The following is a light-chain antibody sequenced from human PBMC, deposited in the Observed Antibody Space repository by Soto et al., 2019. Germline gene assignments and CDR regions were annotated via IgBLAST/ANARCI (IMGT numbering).Light chain of an antibody. Sequence: SYELTQPPSVSVSPGQTASITCSGDKLGEKYTCWYQQKPGQSPVLVIYQDNKRPSGIPERFSGSNSGNTATLTISGTQAMDEADYYCQAWDSSTYVFGTGTKLTVL. CDR2: QDN. CDR1: KLGEKY. CDR3: QAWDSSTYV. J-gene: IGLJ1*01. V-gene: IGLV3-1*01.